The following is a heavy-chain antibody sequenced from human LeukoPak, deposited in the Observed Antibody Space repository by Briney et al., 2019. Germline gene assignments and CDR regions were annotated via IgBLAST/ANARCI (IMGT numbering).Heavy chain of an antibody. Sequence: SETLSFTCTVSGGCISSYYWSWIRQPPGKGLEWIGYIYYSGSTNYNPSLKSRDTISVDTSKNQFSLKLSSVTAADTAVYYCARGGDLLWFGELLTRGHWFDPWGQGTLVTVSS. V-gene: IGHV4-59*01. J-gene: IGHJ5*02. CDR1: GGCISSYY. CDR2: IYYSGST. CDR3: ARGGDLLWFGELLTRGHWFDP. D-gene: IGHD3-10*01.